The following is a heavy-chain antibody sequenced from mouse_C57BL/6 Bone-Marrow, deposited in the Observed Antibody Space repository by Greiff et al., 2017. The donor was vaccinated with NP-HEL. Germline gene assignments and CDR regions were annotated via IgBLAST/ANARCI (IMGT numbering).Heavy chain of an antibody. V-gene: IGHV1-54*01. J-gene: IGHJ2*01. CDR3: ARGWLLLLGYFDY. D-gene: IGHD2-3*01. Sequence: QVQLQQSGAELVRPGTSVKVSCKASGYAFTNYLIEWVKQRPGQGLEWIGVINPGSGGTTYNETFKGKATLTADKSSSTAYMHLSSLTSEDSAVYFCARGWLLLLGYFDYWGQGTTLTVSS. CDR1: GYAFTNYL. CDR2: INPGSGGT.